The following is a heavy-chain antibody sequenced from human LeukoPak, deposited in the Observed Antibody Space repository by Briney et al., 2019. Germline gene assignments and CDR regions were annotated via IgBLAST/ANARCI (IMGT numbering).Heavy chain of an antibody. CDR3: ARGRVLNY. CDR2: INHSGST. J-gene: IGHJ4*02. Sequence: SETLSLTCAVYGGSFSGYYWSWIRQPPGKGLEWIGEINHSGSTNYNPSLKSRVTISVDTSKNQFSLKLSSVTAADTAVYYCARGRVLNYWGQGTLVTVSS. CDR1: GGSFSGYY. V-gene: IGHV4-34*01.